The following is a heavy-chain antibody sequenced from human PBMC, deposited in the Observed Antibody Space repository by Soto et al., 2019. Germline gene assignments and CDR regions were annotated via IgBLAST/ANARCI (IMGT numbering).Heavy chain of an antibody. CDR1: GGSISSDHW. D-gene: IGHD3-3*01. CDR3: VRNGYACLEY. Sequence: QVHLQESGPGLVKPSGTLSLSCAVSGGSISSDHWWSWVRQSPGKGLEWIGEIYHSGSASYNSALQSRVTIATDIYKNQFSLKLTSVTAADPAVDYCVRNGYACLEYWGQGTLVTVSS. V-gene: IGHV4-4*02. J-gene: IGHJ4*02. CDR2: IYHSGSA.